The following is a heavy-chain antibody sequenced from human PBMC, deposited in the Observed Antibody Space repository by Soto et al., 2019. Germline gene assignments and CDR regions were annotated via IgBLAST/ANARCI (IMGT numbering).Heavy chain of an antibody. Sequence: PLRLSCAASGFTFSDYYISWIRQAPGKGLEWVSYISSSGSTIYYADSVKGRFTISRDNAKNSLYLQMNSLRAEDTAVYYCARDGSYGSSTMFDYWGQGTLVTVSS. D-gene: IGHD6-19*01. CDR3: ARDGSYGSSTMFDY. V-gene: IGHV3-11*01. J-gene: IGHJ4*02. CDR1: GFTFSDYY. CDR2: ISSSGSTI.